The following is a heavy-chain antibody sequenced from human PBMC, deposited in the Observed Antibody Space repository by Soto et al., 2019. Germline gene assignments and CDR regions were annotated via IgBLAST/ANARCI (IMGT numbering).Heavy chain of an antibody. Sequence: QVQLVQSGDEVKKPGASVRVSCKASGYSFIDYGINWVRQAPGQGLEWMGWISPHNGDTYYAQSLQVRFSMTAVTSTRTVYIELRSLRSDDTAVYFCARGVVDRELGLSGFVPGVWFDPWGQGTQVTVSS. J-gene: IGHJ5*02. V-gene: IGHV1-18*01. CDR2: ISPHNGDT. CDR3: ARGVVDRELGLSGFVPGVWFDP. CDR1: GYSFIDYG. D-gene: IGHD3-3*01.